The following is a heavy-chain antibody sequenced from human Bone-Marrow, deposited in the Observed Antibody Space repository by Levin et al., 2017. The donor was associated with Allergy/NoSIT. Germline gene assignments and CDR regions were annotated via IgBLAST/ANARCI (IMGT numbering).Heavy chain of an antibody. CDR3: AKGGGYSAYYGEY. CDR2: MSGSGGTT. Sequence: LSLTCAASGFSFSSYAMIWVRQPPGRGLEWVSGMSGSGGTTHYADSVKGRFTISRDNSKNTLFLQMDSLRAEDTAVYYCAKGGGYSAYYGEYWCQGTLVTVSS. D-gene: IGHD5-18*01. J-gene: IGHJ4*02. CDR1: GFSFSSYA. V-gene: IGHV3-23*01.